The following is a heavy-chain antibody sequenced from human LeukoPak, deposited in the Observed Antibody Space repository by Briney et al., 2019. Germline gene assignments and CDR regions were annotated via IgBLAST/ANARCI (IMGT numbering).Heavy chain of an antibody. CDR3: ARDEGVAGMLTHGY. CDR1: GYTFTGYY. CDR2: INPNSGGT. D-gene: IGHD6-19*01. Sequence: ASVKVSCKASGYTFTGYYMHWVRQAPGQGLEWMGWINPNSGGTNYAQKFQGRVTMTRDTSISTAYMELSRLRSDDTAVYYCARDEGVAGMLTHGYWGQGTLVTVSS. J-gene: IGHJ4*02. V-gene: IGHV1-2*02.